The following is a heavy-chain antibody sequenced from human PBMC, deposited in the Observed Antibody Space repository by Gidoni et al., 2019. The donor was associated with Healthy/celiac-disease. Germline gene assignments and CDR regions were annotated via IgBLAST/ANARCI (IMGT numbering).Heavy chain of an antibody. Sequence: QLQLQESGPGLVKPSETLSLTCTVSGGSISSSSYYWGWIRQPPGKGLEWIGSIYYSGSTYYNPSLKSRVTISVDTSKNQFSLKLSSVTAADTAVYYCARHQKDYYDSSGYSEGSFDYWGQGTLVTVSS. CDR1: GGSISSSSYY. J-gene: IGHJ4*02. V-gene: IGHV4-39*01. D-gene: IGHD3-22*01. CDR2: IYYSGST. CDR3: ARHQKDYYDSSGYSEGSFDY.